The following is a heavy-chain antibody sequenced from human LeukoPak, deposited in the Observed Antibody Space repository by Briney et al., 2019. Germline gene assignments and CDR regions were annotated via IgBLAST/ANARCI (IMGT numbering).Heavy chain of an antibody. CDR1: GFTFSSYA. Sequence: GGSLRLSCAASGFTFSSYAMSWVRQAPGKGLEWVSAISGSGGSTYYADSVKGRFTISRDNSKNTLYLQMNSLRAEDTAVYYCAMDPSYYGDYGAFDIWGQGTMVTVSS. D-gene: IGHD4-17*01. V-gene: IGHV3-23*01. CDR3: AMDPSYYGDYGAFDI. CDR2: ISGSGGST. J-gene: IGHJ3*02.